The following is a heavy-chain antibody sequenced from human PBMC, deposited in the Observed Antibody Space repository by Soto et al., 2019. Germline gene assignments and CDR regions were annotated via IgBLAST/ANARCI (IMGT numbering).Heavy chain of an antibody. V-gene: IGHV3-9*01. D-gene: IGHD3-10*01. J-gene: IGHJ6*02. CDR3: AKEEVTMVRGVSLYYYGMDV. CDR1: GFTFDDYA. CDR2: ISWNSGSI. Sequence: PGGSLRLSCAASGFTFDDYAMHWVRQAPGKGLEWVSGISWNSGSIGYADSVKGRFTISRDNAKNSLYLQMNSLRAEDTALYYCAKEEVTMVRGVSLYYYGMDVWGQGTTVTVSS.